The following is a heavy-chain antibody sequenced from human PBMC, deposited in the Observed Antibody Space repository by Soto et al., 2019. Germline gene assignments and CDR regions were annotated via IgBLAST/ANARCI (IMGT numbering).Heavy chain of an antibody. D-gene: IGHD2-2*01. V-gene: IGHV3-48*02. CDR3: ARFREARQYQLPYYYYYGMDV. CDR1: GFTFSSYS. J-gene: IGHJ6*02. Sequence: GGSLRLSCAASGFTFSSYSMNWVRQAPGKGLEWVSYISSSSSTIYYADSVKGRFTISRDNAKNSLYLQMNSLRDEDTAVYYCARFREARQYQLPYYYYYGMDVWGQGTTVTVSS. CDR2: ISSSSSTI.